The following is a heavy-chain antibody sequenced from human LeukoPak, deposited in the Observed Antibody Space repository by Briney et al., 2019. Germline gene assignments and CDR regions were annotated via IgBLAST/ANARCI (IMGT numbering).Heavy chain of an antibody. V-gene: IGHV3-21*01. CDR3: ARENYYYYYMDV. J-gene: IGHJ6*03. CDR1: GFPFSSYS. Sequence: GGSLRLSCAASGFPFSSYSMNWVRQAPGKGLEWVSSISSSSSYIYYADSVKGRFTISRDNAKNSLYLQKNSLRAEDTAVYYCARENYYYYYMDVWGKGTTVTVSS. CDR2: ISSSSSYI.